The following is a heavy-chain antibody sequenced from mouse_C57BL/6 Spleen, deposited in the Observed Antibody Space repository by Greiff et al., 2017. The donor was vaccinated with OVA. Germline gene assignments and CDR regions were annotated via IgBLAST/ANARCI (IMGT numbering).Heavy chain of an antibody. D-gene: IGHD3-2*02. V-gene: IGHV14-4*01. J-gene: IGHJ3*01. CDR2: IDPENGDT. CDR3: TTLKTAQATS. CDR1: GFNIKDDY. Sequence: VHVKQSGAELVRPGASVKLSCTASGFNIKDDYMHWVKQRPEQGLEWIGWIDPENGDTEYASKFQGKATITADTSSNTAYLQLSSLTSEDTAVYYCTTLKTAQATSWGQGTLVTVSA.